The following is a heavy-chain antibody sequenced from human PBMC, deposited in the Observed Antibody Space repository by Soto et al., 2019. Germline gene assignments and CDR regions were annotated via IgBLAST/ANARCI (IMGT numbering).Heavy chain of an antibody. CDR3: AHTKDSSGFLTS. J-gene: IGHJ5*02. V-gene: IGHV2-5*01. CDR2: IHWNDDK. CDR1: GFSLSVYGVR. Sequence: GPTLVNPTQTLTLTCSFSGFSLSVYGVRVIWFRQPPGETLEWLALIHWNDDKRYSPYLKSRLTITKDTSKNQVVLTLTNLDPLDTGTYFCAHTKDSSGFLTSWGQGILVTVSS. D-gene: IGHD3-22*01.